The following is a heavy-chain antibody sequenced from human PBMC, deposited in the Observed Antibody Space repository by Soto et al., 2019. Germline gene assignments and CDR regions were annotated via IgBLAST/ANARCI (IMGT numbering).Heavy chain of an antibody. D-gene: IGHD2-21*01. V-gene: IGHV3-74*03. CDR2: VSGDGSTT. J-gene: IGHJ4*02. CDR1: GLTFDRYW. Sequence: GGSLRLSCVASGLTFDRYWMYWVRQAPGKGLVWISRVSGDGSTTTYADSVKGRFTISRDNAKNTLYLLMNSLRVDDTGVYYCARDLRSVMTGYWGQGTLVTVSS. CDR3: ARDLRSVMTGY.